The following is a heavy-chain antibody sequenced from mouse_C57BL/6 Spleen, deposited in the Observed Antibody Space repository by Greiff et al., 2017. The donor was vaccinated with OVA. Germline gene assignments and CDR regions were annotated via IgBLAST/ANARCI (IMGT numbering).Heavy chain of an antibody. Sequence: QVQLQQSGAELVKPGASVKISCKASGYAFSSYWMNWVKQRPGKGLEWIGQIYPGDGDTNYNGKFKGKATLTADKSSSTAYMQLSSLTSEDSAVYFCAKPLTTVVATGAMDYWGQGTSVTVSS. J-gene: IGHJ4*01. D-gene: IGHD1-1*01. V-gene: IGHV1-80*01. CDR3: AKPLTTVVATGAMDY. CDR1: GYAFSSYW. CDR2: IYPGDGDT.